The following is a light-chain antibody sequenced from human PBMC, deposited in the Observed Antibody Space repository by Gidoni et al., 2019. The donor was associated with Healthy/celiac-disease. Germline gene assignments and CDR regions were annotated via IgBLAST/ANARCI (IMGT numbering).Light chain of an antibody. V-gene: IGKV1-39*01. CDR2: AAS. Sequence: IQMTQYPSSLSASVGDRVTITCRASQSISSYLDWYQQKPGKAPKLLIYAASSLQSGVPSRFSGSGSGTDFTLTISSLQPEDFATYYCLQSYSTPPYTFGQGTRLEIK. CDR1: QSISSY. J-gene: IGKJ2*01. CDR3: LQSYSTPPYT.